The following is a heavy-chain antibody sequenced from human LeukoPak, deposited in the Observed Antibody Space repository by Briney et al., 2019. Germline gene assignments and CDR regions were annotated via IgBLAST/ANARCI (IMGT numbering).Heavy chain of an antibody. V-gene: IGHV3-48*01. CDR3: ARDREISVVINNAFDI. CDR2: ISSSTTTI. Sequence: GGSLRLSCAASGFTFSSHSMSWVRQAPGKGLEWVSFISSSTTTIYYADSVKGRFTISRDNAKNSLYLQMNSLRVEDTAVYYCARDREISVVINNAFDIWGQGTMVTVSS. CDR1: GFTFSSHS. J-gene: IGHJ3*02. D-gene: IGHD3-22*01.